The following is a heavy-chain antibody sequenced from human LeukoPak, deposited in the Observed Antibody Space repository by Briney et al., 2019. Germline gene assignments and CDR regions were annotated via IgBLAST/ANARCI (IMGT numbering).Heavy chain of an antibody. CDR3: ALFEVVVGSTQDF. D-gene: IGHD2-15*01. Sequence: SETLSLTCTVSGGSISSYYWSWIRQPPGKGLEWIGYIYYSGSTNYNPSLKSRVTVSVDRSKNQFSLKLTSVTAADTAVYYCALFEVVVGSTQDFWGQETLVTVSS. V-gene: IGHV4-59*12. J-gene: IGHJ4*02. CDR1: GGSISSYY. CDR2: IYYSGST.